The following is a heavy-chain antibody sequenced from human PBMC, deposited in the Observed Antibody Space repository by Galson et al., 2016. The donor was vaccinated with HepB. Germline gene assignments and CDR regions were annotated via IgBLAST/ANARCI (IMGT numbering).Heavy chain of an antibody. Sequence: SLRLSCAASGFNFSRYTMNWVRQAPGTGLEWVSYISFTGDAIYYADSVKGRFTISRDNAKNSLYLQMNSLRDEDTAGYYCAGDGLNNWNYGRDFDYWGQGTLVTVSS. CDR3: AGDGLNNWNYGRDFDY. D-gene: IGHD1-7*01. CDR1: GFNFSRYT. V-gene: IGHV3-48*02. J-gene: IGHJ4*02. CDR2: ISFTGDAI.